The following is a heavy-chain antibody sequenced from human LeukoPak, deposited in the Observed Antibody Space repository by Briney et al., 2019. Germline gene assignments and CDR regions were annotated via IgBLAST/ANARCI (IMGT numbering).Heavy chain of an antibody. D-gene: IGHD5-24*01. CDR2: IRYDGSNK. J-gene: IGHJ4*02. Sequence: GGSLRLSCAASGFTFSSYGMHWVRQAPGKGLEWVAFIRYDGSNKYYADSVKGRFTISRDNSKNTLYLQMNSLRAEDTAVYYCARGREGRDGYNYYNYWGQGTLVSVSS. CDR3: ARGREGRDGYNYYNY. CDR1: GFTFSSYG. V-gene: IGHV3-30*02.